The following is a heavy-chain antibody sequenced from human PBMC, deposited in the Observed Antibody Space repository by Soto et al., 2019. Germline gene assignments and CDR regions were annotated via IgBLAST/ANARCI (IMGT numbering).Heavy chain of an antibody. CDR2: IYPGDSDT. CDR1: GYSFTSYW. D-gene: IGHD3-3*01. Sequence: PGESLKISCKGSGYSFTSYWIGWVRQMPGKGLEWMGIIYPGDSDTRYSPSFQGQVTISADKSISTAYLQWSSLKASDTAMYYCARSPLWSGYYPNFDYWGQGTLVTVSS. V-gene: IGHV5-51*01. J-gene: IGHJ4*02. CDR3: ARSPLWSGYYPNFDY.